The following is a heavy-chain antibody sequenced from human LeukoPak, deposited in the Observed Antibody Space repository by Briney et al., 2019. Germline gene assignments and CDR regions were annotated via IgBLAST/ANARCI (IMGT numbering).Heavy chain of an antibody. CDR2: IYYSGST. CDR1: GGSISSHY. J-gene: IGHJ5*02. D-gene: IGHD1-26*01. Sequence: SETLSLTCTVSGGSISSHYWSWIRQPPGKGLEWIGYIYYSGSTNYNPSLKSRVTISVDTSKNQFSLKLSSVTAADTAVYYRASWPYSGSYWWFDPWGQGTLVTVSS. V-gene: IGHV4-59*11. CDR3: ASWPYSGSYWWFDP.